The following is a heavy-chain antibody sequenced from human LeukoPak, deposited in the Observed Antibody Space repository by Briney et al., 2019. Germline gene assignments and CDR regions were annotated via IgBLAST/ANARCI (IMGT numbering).Heavy chain of an antibody. CDR1: GVTFSSYG. V-gene: IGHV3-30*03. Sequence: GTSLRLSCVASGVTFSSYGMHWVRQAPGKGLEWVAAISSDGSKTHYVDSVKGRFTISRDNAKNSLYLQMNSLRAEDTAVYYCARDHGKFDYWGQGTLVTVSS. J-gene: IGHJ4*02. CDR3: ARDHGKFDY. CDR2: ISSDGSKT.